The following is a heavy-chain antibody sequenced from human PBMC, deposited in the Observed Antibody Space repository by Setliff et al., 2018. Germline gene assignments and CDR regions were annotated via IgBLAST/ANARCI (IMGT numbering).Heavy chain of an antibody. CDR3: GRDVFDFRTGQGGP. D-gene: IGHD3-3*01. Sequence: GGSLRLSCAASGFSFSRYEMIWVRQAPGKGLEWVSKTHIDGITVYSDSVKGRSIIYRDNAKNSLSLQMNGLRAEDTSVYYCGRDVFDFRTGQGGPWGQGTRVTVSS. V-gene: IGHV3-48*03. CDR1: GFSFSRYE. CDR2: THIDGITV. J-gene: IGHJ5*02.